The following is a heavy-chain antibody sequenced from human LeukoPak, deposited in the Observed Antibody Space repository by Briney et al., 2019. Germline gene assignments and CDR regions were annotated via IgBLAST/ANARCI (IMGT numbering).Heavy chain of an antibody. J-gene: IGHJ4*02. CDR1: GYTFSDFY. CDR3: ARVRLADERAWAY. V-gene: IGHV1-2*02. Sequence: ASVKVSCKASGYTFSDFYIHWVRQAPGQGLEYVGWITPKSGDTNSPQRFQGRVTMTRDTSISTAYMELSSLRSDDTAVYFCARVRLADERAWAYWGQGTLVTVSS. CDR2: ITPKSGDT. D-gene: IGHD3-3*02.